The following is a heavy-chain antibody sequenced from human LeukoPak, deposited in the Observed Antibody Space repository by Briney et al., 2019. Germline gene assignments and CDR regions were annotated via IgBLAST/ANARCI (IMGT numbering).Heavy chain of an antibody. J-gene: IGHJ6*02. CDR1: GYTFTSYA. Sequence: ASVKVSCKASGYTFTSYAMHWVRQAPGQRLEWMGWINAGNGNTKYSQKFQGRVTITRDTSASTAYMELSSLRSEDTAVYYCARQWLVQDYYYGMDVWGQGTTVTVSS. D-gene: IGHD6-19*01. CDR2: INAGNGNT. V-gene: IGHV1-3*01. CDR3: ARQWLVQDYYYGMDV.